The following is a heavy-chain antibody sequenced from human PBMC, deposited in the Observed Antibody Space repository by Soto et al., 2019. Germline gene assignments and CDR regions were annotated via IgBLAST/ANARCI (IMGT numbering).Heavy chain of an antibody. J-gene: IGHJ4*02. CDR1: GGSISSSSYY. CDR2: IYYSGST. CDR3: ARLVSLEVVVSYYFDY. D-gene: IGHD3-22*01. Sequence: PSETLSLTCTVSGGSISSSSYYWGWIRQPPGKGLEWIGSIYYSGSTYYNPSLKSRVTISVDTSKNQFSLKLSSVTAADTAVYYCARLVSLEVVVSYYFDYWGQGTLVTV. V-gene: IGHV4-39*01.